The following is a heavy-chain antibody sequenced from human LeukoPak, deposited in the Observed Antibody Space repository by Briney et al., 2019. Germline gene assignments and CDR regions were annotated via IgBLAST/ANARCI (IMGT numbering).Heavy chain of an antibody. CDR1: GFTFSSYA. CDR3: ARELSRWLVPMTYYYYYGMDV. Sequence: GGSLRLSCAASGFTFSSYAMHWVRQAPGKGLEWVAVISYDGSNKYYADSVKGRFTISRDNSKNKLYLQMNSLRAEDTAVYYCARELSRWLVPMTYYYYYGMDVWGQGTTVTVSS. CDR2: ISYDGSNK. J-gene: IGHJ6*02. V-gene: IGHV3-30-3*01. D-gene: IGHD6-19*01.